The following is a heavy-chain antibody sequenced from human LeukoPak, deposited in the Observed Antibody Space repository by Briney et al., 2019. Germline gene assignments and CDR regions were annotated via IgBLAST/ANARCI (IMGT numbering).Heavy chain of an antibody. CDR3: AKDRRQWLAYFCY. CDR2: VSGSGGTT. CDR1: GFTFSSYA. J-gene: IGHJ4*02. Sequence: GGSLRLSCAASGFTFSSYAMSWVRQAPGKGLEWVSAVSGSGGTTYYADSVKGRFTISRDNSKNTLYLQMNSLRAEDTAIYYCAKDRRQWLAYFCYWGQGTLVTVSS. V-gene: IGHV3-23*01. D-gene: IGHD6-19*01.